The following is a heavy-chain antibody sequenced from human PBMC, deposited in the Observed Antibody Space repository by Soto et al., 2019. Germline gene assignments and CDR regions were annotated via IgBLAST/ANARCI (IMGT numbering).Heavy chain of an antibody. CDR1: GFTFSDYP. Sequence: PWGSLRLSCAASGFTFSDYPMNWVRQAPGKGLEWISYISTSIRTMYYADSVKGRFTISRDNAENSLYLQMNSLRDEDTAIYYCARGTYSGSHYFSYWGQGTLVTVSS. CDR2: ISTSIRTM. D-gene: IGHD1-26*01. CDR3: ARGTYSGSHYFSY. J-gene: IGHJ4*02. V-gene: IGHV3-48*02.